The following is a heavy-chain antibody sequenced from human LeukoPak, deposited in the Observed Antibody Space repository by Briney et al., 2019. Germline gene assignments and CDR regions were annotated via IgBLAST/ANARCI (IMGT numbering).Heavy chain of an antibody. CDR2: INPSGGST. J-gene: IGHJ6*04. CDR1: GYTFTSYY. V-gene: IGHV1-46*01. Sequence: ASVKVSCKASGYTFTSYYMHWVRQAPGQGLEWMGIINPSGGSTSYAQKFQGRVTMTRDMSTSTVYKELSSLRSEDTAVYYCARDVSYYDFWSGYSGLDVWGKGTTVTVSS. CDR3: ARDVSYYDFWSGYSGLDV. D-gene: IGHD3-3*01.